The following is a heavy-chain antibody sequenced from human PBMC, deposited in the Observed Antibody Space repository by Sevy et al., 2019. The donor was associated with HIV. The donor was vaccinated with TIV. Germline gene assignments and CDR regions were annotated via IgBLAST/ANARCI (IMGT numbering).Heavy chain of an antibody. CDR2: VSDSGGRA. D-gene: IGHD5-18*01. Sequence: GGSLRLSCAASGFPFGTYGMSWVRQAPGKGLEWVSGVSDSGGRAFYADSVKGRFTVSRDNSKNTLYLQMNGLRAEDTAVHYCAKDPIVDTIMAHYFEFWGQGALVTVSS. V-gene: IGHV3-23*01. CDR3: AKDPIVDTIMAHYFEF. CDR1: GFPFGTYG. J-gene: IGHJ4*02.